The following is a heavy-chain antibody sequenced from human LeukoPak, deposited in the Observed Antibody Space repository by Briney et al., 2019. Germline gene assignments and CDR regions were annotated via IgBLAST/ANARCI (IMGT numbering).Heavy chain of an antibody. V-gene: IGHV4-30-4*01. CDR3: ARAEKIWFGENNWFDP. CDR2: IYYSGST. Sequence: SETLSLTCTVSGGSISSGDYYWSWIRQPPGKGLEWIGYIYYSGSTYYNPSLKSRVTISVDTSKSQFSLKLSSVTAADTAVYYCARAEKIWFGENNWFDPWGQGTLVTVSS. CDR1: GGSISSGDYY. J-gene: IGHJ5*02. D-gene: IGHD3-10*01.